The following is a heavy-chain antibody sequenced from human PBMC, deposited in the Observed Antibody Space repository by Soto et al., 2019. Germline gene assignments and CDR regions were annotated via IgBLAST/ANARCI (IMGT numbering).Heavy chain of an antibody. J-gene: IGHJ4*02. CDR3: ARDDWDYYDSSGPH. CDR1: GFTFSSYW. D-gene: IGHD3-22*01. CDR2: IKQDGSEK. V-gene: IGHV3-7*03. Sequence: GGSLRLSCAASGFTFSSYWMSWVRQAPGKGLEWVANIKQDGSEKYYVDSVKGRFTISRDNAKNSLYLQMNSLRAEDTAVYYCARDDWDYYDSSGPHWGQGTLVTVSS.